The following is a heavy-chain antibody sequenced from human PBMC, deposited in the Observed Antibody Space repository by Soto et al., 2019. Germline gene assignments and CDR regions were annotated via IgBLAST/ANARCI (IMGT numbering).Heavy chain of an antibody. Sequence: SVKVSCKASGGTFSSYAISWVRQAPGQGLEWMGGIIPIFGTANYAQKFQGRVTITADESTSTAYMELSSLRSEDTAVYYCARDWHITMVRGVYYGMDVWGQGTTVTVSS. J-gene: IGHJ6*02. CDR1: GGTFSSYA. CDR3: ARDWHITMVRGVYYGMDV. V-gene: IGHV1-69*13. CDR2: IIPIFGTA. D-gene: IGHD3-10*01.